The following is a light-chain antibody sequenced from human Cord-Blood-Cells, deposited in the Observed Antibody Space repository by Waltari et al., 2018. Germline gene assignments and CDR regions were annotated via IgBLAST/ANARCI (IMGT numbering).Light chain of an antibody. Sequence: QSVLTQPPSVSGAPGQRVPISCTGGSSNIGAGYDVHWYQQLPGTAPKLLIYGNSNRPSGVPDRFSGSKSGTSASLAITGLQAEDEADYYCQSYDSSLSGPVVFGGGTKLTVL. J-gene: IGLJ2*01. CDR1: SSNIGAGYD. CDR3: QSYDSSLSGPVV. CDR2: GNS. V-gene: IGLV1-40*01.